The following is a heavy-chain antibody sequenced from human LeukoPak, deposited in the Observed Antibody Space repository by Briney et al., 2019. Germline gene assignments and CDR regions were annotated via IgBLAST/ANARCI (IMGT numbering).Heavy chain of an antibody. J-gene: IGHJ4*02. CDR2: IWYDGSNK. CDR1: GFTFSSYG. V-gene: IGHV3-33*01. Sequence: PGGSLRLPWAASGFTFSSYGMNWVRQPPAKGLEGGAVIWYDGSNKYYADSVKGRFTISRDNSKNTLYLQMNSLRAEDTAVYYCARERDGDYVFLDYWGQGTLVTVSS. D-gene: IGHD4-17*01. CDR3: ARERDGDYVFLDY.